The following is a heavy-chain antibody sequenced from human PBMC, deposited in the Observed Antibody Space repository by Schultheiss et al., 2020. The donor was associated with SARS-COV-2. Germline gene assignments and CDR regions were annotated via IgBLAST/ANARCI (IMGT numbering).Heavy chain of an antibody. V-gene: IGHV3-23*01. CDR3: ARPLSVSGSSPYYYGLDV. Sequence: GESLKISCAASGFTFSNYAMSWVRQAPGTGLEWVSAISATGGNTYYADSVNGRFTISRDNSKNTLYLQMSSLRDEDTAVYYCARPLSVSGSSPYYYGLDVWGQGTTVTVSS. J-gene: IGHJ6*02. CDR1: GFTFSNYA. CDR2: ISATGGNT. D-gene: IGHD6-6*01.